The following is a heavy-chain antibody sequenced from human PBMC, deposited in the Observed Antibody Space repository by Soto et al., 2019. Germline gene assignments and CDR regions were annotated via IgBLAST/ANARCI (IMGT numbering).Heavy chain of an antibody. V-gene: IGHV4-4*07. CDR2: ISRSGVT. CDR3: AKSLGAFGDY. J-gene: IGHJ4*02. Sequence: PSATLSLTCTVSGGSITSSYWSWIRQPAGKGLEWIGRISRSGVTKYNPSLKTRVTMSVDTSNNQFSLHLTSVTAADTAVYYCAKSLGAFGDYWGQGIPVTVSS. CDR1: GGSITSSY. D-gene: IGHD3-16*01.